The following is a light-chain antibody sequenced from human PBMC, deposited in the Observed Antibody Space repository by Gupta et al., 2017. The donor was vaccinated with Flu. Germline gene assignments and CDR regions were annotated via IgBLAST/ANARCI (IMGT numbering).Light chain of an antibody. CDR1: NIGDKS. Sequence: SYVLTQPPSESVAPGRTAKISCGGHNIGDKSVNWYQLKPDPAPVLVVKDDGDRPSGISERFSGSNSGNTATLAISGVEAGDEADYFCQVWDMSGDDWVFGGGTKLTVL. J-gene: IGLJ3*02. CDR2: DDG. V-gene: IGLV3-21*02. CDR3: QVWDMSGDDWV.